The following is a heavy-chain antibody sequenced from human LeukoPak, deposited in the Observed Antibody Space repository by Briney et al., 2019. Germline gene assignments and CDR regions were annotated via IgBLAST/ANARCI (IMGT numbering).Heavy chain of an antibody. CDR2: IKQDGSKK. Sequence: GGSLRLSCVASGFPFSSYWMTWVRQAPGKGLEWVANIKQDGSKKSYVDSVKGRFTISRDNAKNSLYLQMNSLRAEDTAVYYCARAGGSTVSHSDYWGQGTLVTVSS. V-gene: IGHV3-7*01. CDR3: ARAGGSTVSHSDY. CDR1: GFPFSSYW. J-gene: IGHJ4*02. D-gene: IGHD4-17*01.